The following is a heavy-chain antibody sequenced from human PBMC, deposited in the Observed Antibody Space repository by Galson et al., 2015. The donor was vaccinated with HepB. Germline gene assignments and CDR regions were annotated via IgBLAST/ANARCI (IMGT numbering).Heavy chain of an antibody. V-gene: IGHV3-21*01. CDR3: ARVEFCGGDCYYSYFDY. Sequence: SLRLSCAASGFTFSSYSMNWVRQAPGKGLEWVSSISSSSSYIYYADSVKGRFTISRDNAKNSLYLQMNSLRAEDTAVYYCARVEFCGGDCYYSYFDYWGQGTLVTVSS. CDR1: GFTFSSYS. D-gene: IGHD2-21*02. CDR2: ISSSSSYI. J-gene: IGHJ4*02.